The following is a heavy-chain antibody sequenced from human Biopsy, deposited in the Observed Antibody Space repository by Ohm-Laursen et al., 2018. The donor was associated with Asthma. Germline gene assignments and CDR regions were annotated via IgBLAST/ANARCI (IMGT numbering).Heavy chain of an antibody. CDR2: IDQSGYT. V-gene: IGHV4-59*12. CDR1: GGSISSDY. Sequence: GTLSLTCTVSGGSISSDYWSWLRQSPGKGLEWIGEIDQSGYTNYNPSLKSRVTISADTSKNQFHLNLSSVTAADTAVYFCARAAITGIRGWFDPWGQGTQVTVSS. D-gene: IGHD1-20*01. J-gene: IGHJ5*02. CDR3: ARAAITGIRGWFDP.